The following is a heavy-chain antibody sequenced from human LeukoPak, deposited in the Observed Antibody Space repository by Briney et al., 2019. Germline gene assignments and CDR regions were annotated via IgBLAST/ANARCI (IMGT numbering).Heavy chain of an antibody. V-gene: IGHV4-34*01. CDR3: ARHPRITIFGVVTAPVDP. CDR1: GGSFSGYY. D-gene: IGHD3-3*01. Sequence: PSETLSLTCAVYGGSFSGYYWSWIRQPPGKGLEWIGEINHSGSTNYNPSLKSRVTISVDTSKNQFSLKLSSVTAADTAVYYCARHPRITIFGVVTAPVDPWGQGTLVTVSS. J-gene: IGHJ5*02. CDR2: INHSGST.